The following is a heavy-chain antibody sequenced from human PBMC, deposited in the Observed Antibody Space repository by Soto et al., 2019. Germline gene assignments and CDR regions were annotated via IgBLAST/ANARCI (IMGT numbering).Heavy chain of an antibody. V-gene: IGHV3-21*01. D-gene: IGHD2-2*01. J-gene: IGHJ6*02. Sequence: EVQLVESGGGLVKPGGSLRLSCAASGFTFSSYSMNWVRQAPGKGLEWVSSISSSSSYIYYADSVKGRFTISRENAKNSLYLQMNSLRAEDTAVYYCARDTIPAAMLYYYYGMDVWGQGTTVTVSS. CDR2: ISSSSSYI. CDR1: GFTFSSYS. CDR3: ARDTIPAAMLYYYYGMDV.